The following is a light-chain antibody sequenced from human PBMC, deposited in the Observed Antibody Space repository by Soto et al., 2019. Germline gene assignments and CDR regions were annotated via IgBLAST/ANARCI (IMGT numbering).Light chain of an antibody. CDR1: SSDVGGYNY. Sequence: QSALTQPRSVSGSPGQSVTISCTGTSSDVGGYNYVSWYQQHPGKAPKLIIYDVSKRPSGVPDRFSGSKSGNTASLTSSGIQAEDEADYYCCSYAGSYPLFGTGTKLTVL. V-gene: IGLV2-11*01. CDR3: CSYAGSYPL. J-gene: IGLJ1*01. CDR2: DVS.